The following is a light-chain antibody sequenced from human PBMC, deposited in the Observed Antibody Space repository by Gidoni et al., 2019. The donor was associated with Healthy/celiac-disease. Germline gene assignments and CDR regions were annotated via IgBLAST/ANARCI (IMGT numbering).Light chain of an antibody. Sequence: EIVLTQSTGTRSLSPGERATLSCRASQSVSSSYLAWYQQQPGQAPRLLIYGAASRASGLPDRFSGGGSGTVFALTISRLEPEDFAVYYCQQYGSSPWTFGQGTQVEIK. CDR1: QSVSSSY. CDR2: GAA. V-gene: IGKV3-20*01. CDR3: QQYGSSPWT. J-gene: IGKJ1*01.